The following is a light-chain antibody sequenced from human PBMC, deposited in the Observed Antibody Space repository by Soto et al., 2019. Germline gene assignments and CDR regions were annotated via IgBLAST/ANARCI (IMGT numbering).Light chain of an antibody. CDR2: AAS. Sequence: DIQLAQSPSFLSASVGDRVTITCRASQAINTYLAWYQQKPGKAPKLLIFAASTLQNGVPSRFSGSGSGTEFTVTITSLQPEDFATYYCQQRKSYPITFGQGTRLEIK. V-gene: IGKV1-9*01. CDR1: QAINTY. J-gene: IGKJ5*01. CDR3: QQRKSYPIT.